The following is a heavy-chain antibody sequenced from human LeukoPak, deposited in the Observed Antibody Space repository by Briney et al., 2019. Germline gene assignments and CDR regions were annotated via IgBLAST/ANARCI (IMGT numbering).Heavy chain of an antibody. CDR3: ARQRAGFTVTTSDY. CDR2: ISGSSSTI. CDR1: GFTFSSYS. Sequence: GGSLRLSCAASGFTFSSYSMNWVRQAPGKGLEWVSYISGSSSTIYYADSVKGRFTISRDNAKNSLYLQMNSLRAEDTAEYYCARQRAGFTVTTSDYWGQGTLVTVSS. V-gene: IGHV3-48*01. D-gene: IGHD4-17*01. J-gene: IGHJ4*02.